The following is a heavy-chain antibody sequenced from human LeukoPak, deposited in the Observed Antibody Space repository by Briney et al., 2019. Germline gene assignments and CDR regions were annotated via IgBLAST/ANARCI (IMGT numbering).Heavy chain of an antibody. CDR1: GGSISSSSYY. D-gene: IGHD2-2*01. CDR2: IHYSGST. V-gene: IGHV4-39*01. CDR3: ARQLVVVEPAEFDY. Sequence: SETLSLTCTVSGGSISSSSYYWGWIRQSPGKGLEWIGSIHYSGSTYYNPSLKSRVTISVDTSKNQFSLKLSSVTAADTAVYYCARQLVVVEPAEFDYWGQGTLVTVSS. J-gene: IGHJ4*02.